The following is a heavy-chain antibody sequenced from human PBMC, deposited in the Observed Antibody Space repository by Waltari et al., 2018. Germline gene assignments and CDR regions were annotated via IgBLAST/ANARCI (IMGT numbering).Heavy chain of an antibody. CDR1: DDSISSGDYY. V-gene: IGHV4-39*01. Sequence: QLQLQESGPGLLKPSGTLSLTCTVSDDSISSGDYYWGWIRQSPGKGPEWIGSVYYRGSTSYNTALTSRVTISVDTSKKQFSLKLSSVTAADTAVYYCARSLHIFRAAAGMFDYWGQGTLVTVSS. CDR3: ARSLHIFRAAAGMFDY. J-gene: IGHJ4*02. D-gene: IGHD6-13*01. CDR2: VYYRGST.